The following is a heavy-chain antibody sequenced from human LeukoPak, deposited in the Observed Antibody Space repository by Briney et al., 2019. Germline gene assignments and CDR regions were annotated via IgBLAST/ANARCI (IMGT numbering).Heavy chain of an antibody. J-gene: IGHJ4*02. Sequence: ADTLSLTCAVYGGSFSGYYWSWISQPPGNGLECIGEINHSGSTNYNPSLKSRVTISVDTSKNQFSLKLSSVTAADTAVYYCAGGSYDSSGYLYPYDYWGQGTLVTVS. CDR1: GGSFSGYY. V-gene: IGHV4-34*01. D-gene: IGHD3-22*01. CDR2: INHSGST. CDR3: AGGSYDSSGYLYPYDY.